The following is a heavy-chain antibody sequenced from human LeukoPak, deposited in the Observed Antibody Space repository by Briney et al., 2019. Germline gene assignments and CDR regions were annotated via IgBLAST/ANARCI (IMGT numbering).Heavy chain of an antibody. CDR3: ARAGTTVVTPDAFDI. D-gene: IGHD4-23*01. Sequence: GASVKVSCKASGYTFTSYYIHWVRQAPGQGLEWMGLINPSGGSTNYAQKFQGRVTMTRDTSTSTVYMELSSLRSEDTAVYYCARAGTTVVTPDAFDIWGQGTMVTVSS. CDR1: GYTFTSYY. V-gene: IGHV1-46*01. J-gene: IGHJ3*02. CDR2: INPSGGST.